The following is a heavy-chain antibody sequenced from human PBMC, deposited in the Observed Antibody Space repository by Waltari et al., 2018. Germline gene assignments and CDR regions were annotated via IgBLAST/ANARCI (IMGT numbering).Heavy chain of an antibody. CDR1: GGSISSSSYY. D-gene: IGHD6-19*01. Sequence: QLQLQESGPGLVKPSETLSLTCTVSGGSISSSSYYWGWIRQPPGKGLEWIGSIYFSGSTYYNPSLKSRVTISVDTSKNQFSLKLSSVTAADTAVYYCARLSVAVATYWGQGTLVTVSS. J-gene: IGHJ4*02. V-gene: IGHV4-39*01. CDR2: IYFSGST. CDR3: ARLSVAVATY.